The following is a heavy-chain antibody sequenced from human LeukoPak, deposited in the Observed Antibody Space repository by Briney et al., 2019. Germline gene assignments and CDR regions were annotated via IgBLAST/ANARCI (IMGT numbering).Heavy chain of an antibody. V-gene: IGHV3-23*01. J-gene: IGHJ3*02. D-gene: IGHD2-15*01. CDR1: GFTFSSYA. CDR3: AKSHSRVVRAGDAFDI. Sequence: GGSLRLSCAASGFTFSSYAMSWVRQAPGKGLEWVSAISGSGGSTYYADSVKGRFTISRDNSKNTLYLQMNSLRAEDTAVYYCAKSHSRVVRAGDAFDIWGQGTTVTVSS. CDR2: ISGSGGST.